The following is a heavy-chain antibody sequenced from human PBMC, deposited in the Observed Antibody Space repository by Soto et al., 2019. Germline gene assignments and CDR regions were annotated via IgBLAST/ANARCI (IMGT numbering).Heavy chain of an antibody. CDR1: GFTFSSYG. CDR3: AKDTAMVGDYYGMDV. Sequence: QVQLVESGGGVVQPGRSLRLSCAASGFTFSSYGMHWVRQAPGKGLGWVAVISYDGSNKYYADSVKGRCIIYRDNSKTTLNLQMNRLRAEDTAVYYCAKDTAMVGDYYGMDVWGQGTTVTVSS. D-gene: IGHD5-18*01. CDR2: ISYDGSNK. V-gene: IGHV3-30*18. J-gene: IGHJ6*02.